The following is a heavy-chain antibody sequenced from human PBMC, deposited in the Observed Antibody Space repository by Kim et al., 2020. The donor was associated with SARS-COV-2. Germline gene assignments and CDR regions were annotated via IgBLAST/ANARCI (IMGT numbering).Heavy chain of an antibody. CDR2: IDPSDSYT. V-gene: IGHV5-10-1*01. D-gene: IGHD2-8*01. Sequence: GESLKISCKGSGYSFTSYWISWVRQMPGKGLEWMGRIDPSDSYTNYSPSFQGHVTISADKSISTAYLQWSSLKASDTAMYYCARGEGVQPYYFDYWGQGTLVTVSS. J-gene: IGHJ4*02. CDR1: GYSFTSYW. CDR3: ARGEGVQPYYFDY.